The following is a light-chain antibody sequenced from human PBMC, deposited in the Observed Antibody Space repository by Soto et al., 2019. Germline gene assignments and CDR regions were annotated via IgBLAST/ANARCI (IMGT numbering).Light chain of an antibody. Sequence: QSALTQPPSASGSLGQSVTISCTGTSSDVGSYNFVSWYQQHPGKAPKLLIYEVSKRPSGVPDRFSASTSCNTASLTVSGLQAEDEADYYCSSYAANNNLIFGGGTKLTVL. CDR3: SSYAANNNLI. CDR2: EVS. J-gene: IGLJ2*01. V-gene: IGLV2-8*01. CDR1: SSDVGSYNF.